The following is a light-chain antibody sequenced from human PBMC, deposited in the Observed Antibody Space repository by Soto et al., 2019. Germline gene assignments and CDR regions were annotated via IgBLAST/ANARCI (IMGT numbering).Light chain of an antibody. CDR1: HSVSSY. CDR3: LQRSNWPLT. J-gene: IGKJ4*01. CDR2: DAT. Sequence: EIVLTQSPATLSLSPGERATLSCRASHSVSSYLAWYQQKPDQAPRLLIFDATNSATGIPARFSGSGSGTDFTLTVSSLEPEDFGVYYCLQRSNWPLTFGGGTNVEIK. V-gene: IGKV3-11*01.